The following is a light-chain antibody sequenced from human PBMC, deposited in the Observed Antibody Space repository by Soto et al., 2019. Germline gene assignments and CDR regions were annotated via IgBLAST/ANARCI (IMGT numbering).Light chain of an antibody. CDR2: GAS. CDR1: QSVGTR. CDR3: QHYQSGHPIT. V-gene: IGKV3-20*01. Sequence: ILYTQSPATLSLYPGERATLSCRAAQSVGTRLAWYQHKTGQAPRLLISGASSRATGIPDRFTGSGSETSFTLTISRLEPEDFALYYCQHYQSGHPITFGQGTRLEIK. J-gene: IGKJ5*01.